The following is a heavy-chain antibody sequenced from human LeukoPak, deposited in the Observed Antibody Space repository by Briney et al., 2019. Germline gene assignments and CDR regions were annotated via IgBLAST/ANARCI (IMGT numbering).Heavy chain of an antibody. CDR1: GFTFSSYA. CDR3: ARKLGGSWYGQFDY. V-gene: IGHV3-30*04. Sequence: GGSLRLSCAASGFTFSSYAMHWVRQAPGKGLEWVAVISYDGSNKYYADSVKGRFTISRDNSKNTLYLQMSSLRAEDTAVYYCARKLGGSWYGQFDYWGRGTLVTVSS. D-gene: IGHD6-13*01. J-gene: IGHJ4*02. CDR2: ISYDGSNK.